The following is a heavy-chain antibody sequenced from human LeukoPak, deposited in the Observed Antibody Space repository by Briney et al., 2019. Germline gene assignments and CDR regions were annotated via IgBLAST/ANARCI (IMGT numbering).Heavy chain of an antibody. V-gene: IGHV3-21*01. CDR3: AREISAVDCSGGSCSSVQSFDY. D-gene: IGHD2-15*01. CDR1: GFTFSSYS. J-gene: IGHJ4*02. CDR2: ISSSSSYI. Sequence: GGSLRLSCAASGFTFSSYSMNWVRQAPGKGLEWVSSISSSSSYIYYADSVKGRFTISRDNAKNSLYLQMNSLRAEDTAVYYCAREISAVDCSGGSCSSVQSFDYWGQGTLVIVSS.